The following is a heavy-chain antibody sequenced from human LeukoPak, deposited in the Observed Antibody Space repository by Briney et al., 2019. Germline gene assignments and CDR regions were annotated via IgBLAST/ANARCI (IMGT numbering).Heavy chain of an antibody. CDR3: ARANYDILTGYDYYYYMDV. Sequence: ASVRVSCKASGYTFTNFGISWVRQAPGQGLEWMGWISVYNGNTNYAQKLQGRVTMTTDTSTSTAYMELRSLRSDDTAVYYCARANYDILTGYDYYYYMDVWGKGTTVTISS. V-gene: IGHV1-18*01. CDR2: ISVYNGNT. D-gene: IGHD3-9*01. J-gene: IGHJ6*03. CDR1: GYTFTNFG.